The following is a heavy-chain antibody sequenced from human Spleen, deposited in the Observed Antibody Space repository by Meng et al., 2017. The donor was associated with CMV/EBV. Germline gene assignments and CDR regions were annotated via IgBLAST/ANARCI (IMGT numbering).Heavy chain of an antibody. CDR3: ARETSGSGTYCIDY. J-gene: IGHJ4*02. Sequence: CKATGGTFSNYTIWVRQAPGQGLEWMGGIIPIFGTENYAQKFQGRVTITTDESTTTAYMELRSLRSEDTAVYYCARETSGSGTYCIDYWGQGTLVTVSS. CDR1: GGTFSNYT. D-gene: IGHD3-10*01. V-gene: IGHV1-69*05. CDR2: IIPIFGTE.